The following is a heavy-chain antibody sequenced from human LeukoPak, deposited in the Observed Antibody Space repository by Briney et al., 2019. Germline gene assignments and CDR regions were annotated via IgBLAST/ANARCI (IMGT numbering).Heavy chain of an antibody. J-gene: IGHJ4*02. D-gene: IGHD3-10*01. Sequence: SETLSLTCTVSGGSISSGDYYWSWIRQHPGKGLEWIGYIYYSGSTYYNPSLKSRVTISVDTSKNQFSLKLSSVTAADTAVYYCARWAGGGSGSFDYWGQGTLVTVSS. V-gene: IGHV4-31*03. CDR3: ARWAGGGSGSFDY. CDR2: IYYSGST. CDR1: GGSISSGDYY.